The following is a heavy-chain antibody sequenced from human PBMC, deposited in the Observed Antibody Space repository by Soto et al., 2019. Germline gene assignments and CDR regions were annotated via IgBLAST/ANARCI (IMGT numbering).Heavy chain of an antibody. D-gene: IGHD1-1*01. CDR3: ARGPRVSSTGTGAH. CDR1: GFTFSAYW. CDR2: ISDDGSTA. Sequence: GGSLRLSCAVSGFTFSAYWMHWVRQVPGKGLTWVSRISDDGSTATYADSVKGRFVISRDNAKNSLYLEMNTLRADDSGLYYCARGPRVSSTGTGAHWGRGTLVTV. J-gene: IGHJ4*02. V-gene: IGHV3-74*01.